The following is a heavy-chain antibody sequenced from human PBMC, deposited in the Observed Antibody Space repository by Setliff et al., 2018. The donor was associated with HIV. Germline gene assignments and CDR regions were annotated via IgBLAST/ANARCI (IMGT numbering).Heavy chain of an antibody. V-gene: IGHV4-59*08. J-gene: IGHJ4*02. D-gene: IGHD2-8*01. CDR1: GDSIGTYY. CDR3: ARSFGNGNSRLGN. CDR2: FYYGGST. Sequence: PSETLSLTCSVSGDSIGTYYWNWIRQTPGKRLEWIGFFYYGGSTHHNPSLKSRVTFSVDTSKNQFSLKLSSVTAADTAVYYCARSFGNGNSRLGNWGQGTLVTVSS.